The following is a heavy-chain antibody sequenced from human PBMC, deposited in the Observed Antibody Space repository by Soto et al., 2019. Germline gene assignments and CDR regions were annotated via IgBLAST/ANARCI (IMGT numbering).Heavy chain of an antibody. Sequence: QVQLVESGGGVVQPGRSLRLSCAASGFTFSSYGMHWVRQAPGKGLEWVAVISYDGSNKYYADSVKGRFTISRDNSKNTLYLQMNSLRAEDTAVYYFAKDRKLLVHHYGMDVWGQGTTVTVSS. CDR3: AKDRKLLVHHYGMDV. J-gene: IGHJ6*02. CDR2: ISYDGSNK. CDR1: GFTFSSYG. V-gene: IGHV3-30*18. D-gene: IGHD2-8*02.